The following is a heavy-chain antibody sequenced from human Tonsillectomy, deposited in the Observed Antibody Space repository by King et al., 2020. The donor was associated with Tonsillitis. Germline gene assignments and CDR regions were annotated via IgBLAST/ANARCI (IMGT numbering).Heavy chain of an antibody. V-gene: IGHV5-51*01. CDR3: ARRMPDTVV. D-gene: IGHD4-17*01. CDR1: KYSFTAFW. Sequence: VQLVESGAEVKKPGESLKISCSGPKYSFTAFWVAWVRQVPGKGLEWLGVIYPGDSDARYSPAFLGRVAISADKPSNTAFLQWTSLRASDTGIYYCARRMPDTVVWGQGTMVTVSP. J-gene: IGHJ3*01. CDR2: IYPGDSDA.